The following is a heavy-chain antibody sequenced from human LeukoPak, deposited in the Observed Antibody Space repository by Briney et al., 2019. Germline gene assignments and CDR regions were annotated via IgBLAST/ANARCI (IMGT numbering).Heavy chain of an antibody. Sequence: GGSLRLSCAASGFTFSSYAMSWVRQAPGKGLEWVSAISGSGGSTYYADSVKGQFTISRDNSKNTLYLQMNSLRAEDTAVYYCAKDSAPYYDFWSGYYPPDYWGQGTLVTVSS. J-gene: IGHJ4*02. CDR3: AKDSAPYYDFWSGYYPPDY. CDR1: GFTFSSYA. CDR2: ISGSGGST. V-gene: IGHV3-23*01. D-gene: IGHD3-3*01.